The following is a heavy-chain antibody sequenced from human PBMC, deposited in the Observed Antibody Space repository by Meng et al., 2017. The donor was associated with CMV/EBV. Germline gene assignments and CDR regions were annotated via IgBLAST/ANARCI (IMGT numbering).Heavy chain of an antibody. CDR2: IKVDGSHT. J-gene: IGHJ4*01. D-gene: IGHD6-13*01. CDR3: VRDGHSWNFDY. CDR1: GFTFSDYW. Sequence: GGSLRLSCTASGFTFSDYWMHWVRQTPGKGLLWVSRIKVDGSHTIYGDSVKGRFTISRDNAKNTMYLQMNTLRVEDTTVYYCVRDGHSWNFDYWGQGSMVTVSS. V-gene: IGHV3-74*01.